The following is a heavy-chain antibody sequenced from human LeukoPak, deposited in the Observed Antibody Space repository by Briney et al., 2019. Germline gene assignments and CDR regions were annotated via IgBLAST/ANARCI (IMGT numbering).Heavy chain of an antibody. CDR3: AKVVTRSGVC. J-gene: IGHJ4*02. V-gene: IGHV3-7*03. Sequence: GGSLRLSCAASGFTFSRYWMTWVRRAPGKGLEWVANIKQDGSEKYYVDSVKGRFTISRDNAKNSLYLQMNSLRAEDTAVYYCAKVVTRSGVCWGQGTLVTVSS. CDR2: IKQDGSEK. CDR1: GFTFSRYW. D-gene: IGHD1-26*01.